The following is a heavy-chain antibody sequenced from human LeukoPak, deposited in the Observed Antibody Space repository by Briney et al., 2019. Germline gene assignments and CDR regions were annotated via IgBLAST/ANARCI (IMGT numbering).Heavy chain of an antibody. CDR2: IYYSGGT. J-gene: IGHJ4*02. D-gene: IGHD1-26*01. V-gene: IGHV4-39*07. Sequence: PSETLSLTCTVSGYSISSSSYYWGWIRQPPGKGLEWIGSIYYSGGTYYNPSLKSRVTISVDTSKNQFSLKLSSVTAADTAVYYCARVWMGRGAPFDYWGQGTLVTVSS. CDR1: GYSISSSSYY. CDR3: ARVWMGRGAPFDY.